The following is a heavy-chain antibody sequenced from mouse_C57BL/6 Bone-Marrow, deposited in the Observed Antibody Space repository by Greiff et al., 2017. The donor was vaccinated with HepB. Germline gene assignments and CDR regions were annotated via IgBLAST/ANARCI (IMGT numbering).Heavy chain of an antibody. J-gene: IGHJ3*01. CDR3: TTCLLAY. D-gene: IGHD2-10*01. Sequence: VQLHQSGAELVRPGASVKLSCTASGFNIKDDYMHWVKQRPEQGLEWIGWIDPENGDTEYASKFQGKATITADTSSNTAYLQLSSLTSEDTAVYYCTTCLLAYWGQGTLVTVSA. V-gene: IGHV14-4*01. CDR1: GFNIKDDY. CDR2: IDPENGDT.